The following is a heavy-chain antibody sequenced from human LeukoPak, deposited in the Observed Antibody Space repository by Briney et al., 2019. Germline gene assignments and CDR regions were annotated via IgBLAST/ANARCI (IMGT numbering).Heavy chain of an antibody. D-gene: IGHD3-16*02. CDR2: INGDGSFA. Sequence: GGSLRLSCTASGFTISNYWIHWVRQVPGKGLVWVSRINGDGSFADYADSVKGRFIISKDNAKNTLYLQMNGLRAEDTAVYYCARSSGGYDYVWGSYHPWGQGTLVTVSS. J-gene: IGHJ5*02. V-gene: IGHV3-74*01. CDR1: GFTISNYW. CDR3: ARSSGGYDYVWGSYHP.